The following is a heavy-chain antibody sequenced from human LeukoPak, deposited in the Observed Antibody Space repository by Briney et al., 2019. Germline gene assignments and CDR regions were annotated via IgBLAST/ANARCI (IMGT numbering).Heavy chain of an antibody. CDR1: GGSISSSSYY. J-gene: IGHJ4*02. CDR3: ARGLGRYYDYVWGSYRYHYFDY. CDR2: IYYSGST. V-gene: IGHV4-39*01. Sequence: PSETLSLTCTVSGGSISSSSYYWGWIRQPPGKGLEWIGSIYYSGSTYYNPSLKSRVTISVDTSKNQFSLKLSSVTAADTAVYYCARGLGRYYDYVWGSYRYHYFDYWGQGTLVTVSS. D-gene: IGHD3-16*02.